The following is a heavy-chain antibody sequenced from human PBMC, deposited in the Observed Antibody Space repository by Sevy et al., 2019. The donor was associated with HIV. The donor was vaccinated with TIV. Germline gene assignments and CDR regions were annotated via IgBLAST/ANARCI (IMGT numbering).Heavy chain of an antibody. CDR1: GFTFSGYS. V-gene: IGHV3-21*01. CDR3: ARNYDSSGYLMAWFDP. Sequence: GGSLRLSCAASGFTFSGYSMNWVRRAPGKGREWVSSISSSSSYIYYADSVKGRFTISRDNAKNSLYLQMNSLRAEDTAVYYCARNYDSSGYLMAWFDPWGQGTLVTVSS. D-gene: IGHD3-22*01. CDR2: ISSSSSYI. J-gene: IGHJ5*02.